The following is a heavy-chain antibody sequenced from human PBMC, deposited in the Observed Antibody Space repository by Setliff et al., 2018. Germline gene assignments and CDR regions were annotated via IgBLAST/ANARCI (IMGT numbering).Heavy chain of an antibody. CDR2: IYYSGST. CDR3: ARVARVVLSRNAFDI. Sequence: PSETLSLTCTVSGGSISSSSYYWGWIRQPPGKGLEWIGSIYYSGSTYYNPSLKSRVTISVDTSKNQFSLKLSSVTAADTAVYYCARVARVVLSRNAFDIWGQGTMVTVSS. J-gene: IGHJ3*02. CDR1: GGSISSSSYY. V-gene: IGHV4-39*07. D-gene: IGHD2-2*01.